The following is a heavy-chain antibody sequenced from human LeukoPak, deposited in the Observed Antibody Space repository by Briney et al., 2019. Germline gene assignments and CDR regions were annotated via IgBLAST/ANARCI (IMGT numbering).Heavy chain of an antibody. Sequence: GESLKISCKGSGYSFTSYWIGWVRQMPGKGLEWMGVIYPGDSDTRYSPSIQGQVTISADKSISTAYLQWSSLKASDTAMYYCATRHSSDWYDAFDIWGQGTMVTVSS. CDR3: ATRHSSDWYDAFDI. J-gene: IGHJ3*02. D-gene: IGHD6-19*01. V-gene: IGHV5-51*01. CDR2: IYPGDSDT. CDR1: GYSFTSYW.